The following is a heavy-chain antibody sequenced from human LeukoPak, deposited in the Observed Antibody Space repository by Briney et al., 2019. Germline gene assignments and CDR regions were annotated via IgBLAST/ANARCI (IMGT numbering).Heavy chain of an antibody. Sequence: PSETLSLTRTVSGGSISTYYWNWIRQPPGKGLEWIGYIYYSGSTNYNPSLKSRVTISVDTSKNQFSLKLSSVTAADTAVYYCARSGGYSSSWFLWGQGTLVTASS. V-gene: IGHV4-59*01. D-gene: IGHD6-13*01. CDR2: IYYSGST. CDR1: GGSISTYY. CDR3: ARSGGYSSSWFL. J-gene: IGHJ4*02.